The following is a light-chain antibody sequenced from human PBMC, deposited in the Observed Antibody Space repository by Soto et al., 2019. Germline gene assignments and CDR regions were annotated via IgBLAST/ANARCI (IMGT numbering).Light chain of an antibody. V-gene: IGLV1-44*01. CDR3: QAWDSSTAVV. CDR1: SSNIGSNT. CDR2: NND. J-gene: IGLJ2*01. Sequence: QSVLTQPPSASGTPGQRVTISCSGSSSNIGSNTVSWYQQLPGASPRLLMFNNDQRPSGVPDRFSGSNSGTSASLAISGLQSEDEADYYCQAWDSSTAVVFGGGTKLTVL.